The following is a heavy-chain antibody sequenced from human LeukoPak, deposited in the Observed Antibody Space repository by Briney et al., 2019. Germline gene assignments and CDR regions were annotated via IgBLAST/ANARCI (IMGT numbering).Heavy chain of an antibody. CDR2: ISDRGGNT. D-gene: IGHD2-8*01. CDR1: GFTFSSYA. V-gene: IGHV3-23*01. Sequence: GGSLRLSCAASGFTFSSYAMSWVRQAPGKGLEWVSTISDRGGNTYYADSVKGRFTISRDNSKNTLYLQMNSLRAEDTAVYYCANGNRCTSPNCLGYYYFYMDVWGKGTTVTVSS. CDR3: ANGNRCTSPNCLGYYYFYMDV. J-gene: IGHJ6*03.